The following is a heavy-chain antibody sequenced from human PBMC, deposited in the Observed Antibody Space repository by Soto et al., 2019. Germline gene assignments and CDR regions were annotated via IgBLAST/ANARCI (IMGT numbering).Heavy chain of an antibody. J-gene: IGHJ4*02. CDR2: IYWDDDK. CDR3: ARHSGGSKLSSFDY. V-gene: IGHV2-5*02. CDR1: GFSLSTSGVG. Sequence: SGPTLVNPTQTLTLTCTFSGFSLSTSGVGVGWIRQPPGKALEWLALIYWDDDKRYSPSLKSRLTITKDTSKNQVVLTMTNMEPVDTATYYCARHSGGSKLSSFDYWGQGTLVTVSS. D-gene: IGHD2-15*01.